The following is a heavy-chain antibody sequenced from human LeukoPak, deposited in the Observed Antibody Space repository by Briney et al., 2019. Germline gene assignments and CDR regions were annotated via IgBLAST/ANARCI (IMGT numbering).Heavy chain of an antibody. CDR1: GGSISSGSYY. J-gene: IGHJ5*02. V-gene: IGHV4-61*02. D-gene: IGHD3-3*01. CDR3: ARESGASGDYDFWSGYYNWFDP. CDR2: IYTSGST. Sequence: PSQTPSLTCTVSGGSISSGSYYWSWIRQPAGKGLEWIGRIYTSGSTNYNPSLKSRVTISVDTSKNQFSLKLSSVTAADTAVYYCARESGASGDYDFWSGYYNWFDPWGQGTLVTVSS.